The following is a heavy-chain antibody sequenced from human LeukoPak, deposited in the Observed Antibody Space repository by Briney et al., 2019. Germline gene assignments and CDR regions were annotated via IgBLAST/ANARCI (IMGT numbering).Heavy chain of an antibody. J-gene: IGHJ4*02. Sequence: SGGSLKLSCTASGFTFSSYAMTWVRQAPGKGLVWVSRINSDGSGTTYADSVKGRFTISRDNAQNTLYLQMNSLRPEDTAVYYCARVQDSAGYLGSFDYWGQGTLVTVS. CDR2: INSDGSGT. V-gene: IGHV3-74*01. CDR3: ARVQDSAGYLGSFDY. D-gene: IGHD3-22*01. CDR1: GFTFSSYA.